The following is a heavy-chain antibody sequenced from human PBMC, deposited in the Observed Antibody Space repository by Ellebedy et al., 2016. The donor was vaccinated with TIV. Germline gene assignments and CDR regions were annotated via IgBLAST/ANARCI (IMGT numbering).Heavy chain of an antibody. Sequence: AASVKVSCKVSGYTLTELSMHWVRQAPGKGLEWMGGFDPEDGETIYAQKFQGRVTMTEDTSTDTAYMELSSLRSEDTAVYYCATGHIVVVTAPDAFDIWGQGTMVTVSS. CDR1: GYTLTELS. D-gene: IGHD2-21*02. CDR3: ATGHIVVVTAPDAFDI. CDR2: FDPEDGET. V-gene: IGHV1-24*01. J-gene: IGHJ3*02.